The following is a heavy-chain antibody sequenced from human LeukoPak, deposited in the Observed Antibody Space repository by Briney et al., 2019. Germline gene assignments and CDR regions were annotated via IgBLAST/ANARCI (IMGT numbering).Heavy chain of an antibody. Sequence: PGGSLRLSCAASGFSFTTNWMHWVRQTPGKRLEGVAELNEDGTVKYYVDSVKGRFTISRDNAKNSLYLQMNRLRAEDTGVYFCANVPRSTVSYWGRGTLVTVSS. J-gene: IGHJ4*02. CDR3: ANVPRSTVSY. CDR2: LNEDGTVK. CDR1: GFSFTTNW. D-gene: IGHD2-15*01. V-gene: IGHV3-7*01.